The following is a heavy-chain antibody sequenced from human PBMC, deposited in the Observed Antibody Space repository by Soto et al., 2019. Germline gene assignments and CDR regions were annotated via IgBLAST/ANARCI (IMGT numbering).Heavy chain of an antibody. CDR2: IKQDGSEL. J-gene: IGHJ4*02. CDR3: AKSLSAIPGDY. D-gene: IGHD2-2*01. V-gene: IGHV3-7*05. CDR1: GFTFSSYW. Sequence: GSLRLSCAASGFTFSSYWMSWVRQGPGKGPEWVANIKQDGSELYYVDSVKGRFTISRDNAKSSLYLQMTSLRAEDTAVYHCAKSLSAIPGDYWGPGTLVTASS.